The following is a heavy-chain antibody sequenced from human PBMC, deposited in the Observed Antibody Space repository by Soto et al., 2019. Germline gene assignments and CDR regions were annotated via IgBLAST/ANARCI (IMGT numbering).Heavy chain of an antibody. D-gene: IGHD5-12*01. V-gene: IGHV4-30-4*01. CDR1: GASISSGDYF. J-gene: IGHJ6*02. Sequence: SETLSLTCTVSGASISSGDYFWSWIRQSPGKGLQWIGYIYDSGSSYYNPSLKSRVTMSVDTSKNQFSLKLSSVTAADTAVYYCARSGYDYYYYYGMDVWGQGTTVTVSS. CDR3: ARSGYDYYYYYGMDV. CDR2: IYDSGSS.